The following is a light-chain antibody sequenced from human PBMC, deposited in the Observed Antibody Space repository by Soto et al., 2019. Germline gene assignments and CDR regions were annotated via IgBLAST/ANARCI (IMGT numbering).Light chain of an antibody. CDR2: QAS. V-gene: IGKV1-5*03. J-gene: IGKJ2*01. Sequence: DIQLTQSPSTLSASVGDRVTITCRATQSFSTWLAWFQQKPGKAPKLLIQQASSLESGVPSRFSGSGSVTVFTLTSSSLQPDDFATYYCQRYNSYSLTFGQGTKLEL. CDR1: QSFSTW. CDR3: QRYNSYSLT.